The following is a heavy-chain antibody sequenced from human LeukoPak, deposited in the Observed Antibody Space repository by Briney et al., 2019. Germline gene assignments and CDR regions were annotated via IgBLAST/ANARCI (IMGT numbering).Heavy chain of an antibody. Sequence: PGGSLRLSCAASGFTFSSYTMNWIRQAPGKGLEWVAAISNSSRDIFYADSVKGRFSISRDNTQNSLSLQMSSLKAEDTAVYYCVREAAATLFDYWGQGTLVTVSS. J-gene: IGHJ4*02. V-gene: IGHV3-21*01. CDR3: VREAAATLFDY. CDR2: ISNSSRDI. D-gene: IGHD1-26*01. CDR1: GFTFSSYT.